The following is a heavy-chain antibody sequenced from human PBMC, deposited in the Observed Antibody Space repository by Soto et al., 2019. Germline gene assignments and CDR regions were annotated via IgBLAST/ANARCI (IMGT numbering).Heavy chain of an antibody. CDR2: ISGSSDTR. J-gene: IGHJ4*02. CDR3: SRATGYTNYGLDY. Sequence: EVHLVGSGGSLVQPGGSLRLSCAASGFTFSSYEMHWVREAPGKGLEWVSYISGSSDTRYIADSVKGRFTISRDNAKNSLYLQMNSLRAEDTAVYYCSRATGYTNYGLDYWGEGTLVTVSS. V-gene: IGHV3-48*03. D-gene: IGHD4-4*01. CDR1: GFTFSSYE.